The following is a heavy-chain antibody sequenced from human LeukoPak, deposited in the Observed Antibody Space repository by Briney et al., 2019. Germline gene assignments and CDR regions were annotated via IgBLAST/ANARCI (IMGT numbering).Heavy chain of an antibody. J-gene: IGHJ3*02. CDR2: IYYSGST. V-gene: IGHV4-59*08. Sequence: SETLSLTCTVSGGSISSYYWSWIRQPPGKGLEWIGYIYYSGSTNYNPSLKSRVTISVDTSKNQFSLKLSSVTAADTAVYYCARHLYYYDSSGYRDAFDTWGQGTMVTVSS. D-gene: IGHD3-22*01. CDR3: ARHLYYYDSSGYRDAFDT. CDR1: GGSISSYY.